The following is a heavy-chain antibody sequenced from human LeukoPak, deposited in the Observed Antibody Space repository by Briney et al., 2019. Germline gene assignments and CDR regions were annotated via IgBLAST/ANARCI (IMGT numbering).Heavy chain of an antibody. Sequence: ASVKVSCKASGYTFTGYYMHWVRQAPGQGLEWMGWINPNSGGTNYAQKFQGRVTMTRDTSISTAYMELSRLRSDDTAVYYCARSGIVVVPAASPYYYGMDVWGQGTTVTVSS. CDR2: INPNSGGT. D-gene: IGHD2-2*01. CDR1: GYTFTGYY. J-gene: IGHJ6*02. V-gene: IGHV1-2*02. CDR3: ARSGIVVVPAASPYYYGMDV.